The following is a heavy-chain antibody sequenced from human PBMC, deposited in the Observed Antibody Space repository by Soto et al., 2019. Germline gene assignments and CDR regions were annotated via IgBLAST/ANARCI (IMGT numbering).Heavy chain of an antibody. V-gene: IGHV1-69*12. D-gene: IGHD2-15*01. CDR3: ARGVVVAATPLGWFAP. CDR2: IIPIFGTA. CDR1: GGTFSSYA. J-gene: IGHJ5*02. Sequence: QVQLVQSGAEVKKPGSSVKVSCKASGGTFSSYAISWVRQAPGQGLEWMGGIIPIFGTANYAQKFQGRVKITADESTSTAYMELSSLRSEDTAVYYCARGVVVAATPLGWFAPWGQGTLVTVSS.